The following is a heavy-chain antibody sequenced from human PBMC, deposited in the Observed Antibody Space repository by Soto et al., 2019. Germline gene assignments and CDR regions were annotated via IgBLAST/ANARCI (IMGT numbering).Heavy chain of an antibody. V-gene: IGHV3-30*18. D-gene: IGHD5-18*01. J-gene: IGHJ6*02. CDR1: GFTFSSYG. CDR3: AKDAAWIQLWFLMDG. CDR2: ISYDGSNK. Sequence: PGGSLRLSCAASGFTFSSYGMHWVRQAPGKGLEWVAVISYDGSNKYYADSVKGRFTISRDNSKNTLYLQMNSLRAEDTAVYYCAKDAAWIQLWFLMDGWGQGNTVTVSS.